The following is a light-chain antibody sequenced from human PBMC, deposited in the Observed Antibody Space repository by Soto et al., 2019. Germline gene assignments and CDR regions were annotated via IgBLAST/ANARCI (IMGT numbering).Light chain of an antibody. CDR3: QQYESLPLT. Sequence: DIQRTQSPSSLSASVGDRVTITCQASQDISNYLSWYQQKPGKAPKLLIYDASDLETGVPSRFSGSGSGTGFTFTISSLQPEDFATYYCQQYESLPLTFGQGTRLEIK. J-gene: IGKJ5*01. V-gene: IGKV1-33*01. CDR1: QDISNY. CDR2: DAS.